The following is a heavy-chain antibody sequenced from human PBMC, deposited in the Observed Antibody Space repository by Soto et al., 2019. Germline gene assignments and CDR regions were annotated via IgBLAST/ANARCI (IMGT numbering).Heavy chain of an antibody. Sequence: SETLSLTCTVSGGSISSYYWSWIRQPAGKGLEWIGRIYTSGSTNYNPSLKSRVTMSVDTSKNQFSLKLSSVTAADTAVYYCARDPGYCSGGSCPRGNWFDPWGQGTLVTVSS. J-gene: IGHJ5*02. CDR2: IYTSGST. V-gene: IGHV4-4*07. CDR3: ARDPGYCSGGSCPRGNWFDP. CDR1: GGSISSYY. D-gene: IGHD2-15*01.